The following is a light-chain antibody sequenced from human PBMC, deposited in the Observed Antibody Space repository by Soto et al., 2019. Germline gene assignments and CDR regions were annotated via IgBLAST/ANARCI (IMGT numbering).Light chain of an antibody. CDR3: QSYDNSLSSSV. CDR2: GNI. Sequence: QSVLTQPPSVSGAPGQRVTISCTGSSSNIGAGYDVHWYQQFPGTAPKLLIYGNINRPSGVPDRFSASRSGTSASLAITGLQAEDEADYYCQSYDNSLSSSVFGGGTQLTVL. J-gene: IGLJ3*02. CDR1: SSNIGAGYD. V-gene: IGLV1-40*01.